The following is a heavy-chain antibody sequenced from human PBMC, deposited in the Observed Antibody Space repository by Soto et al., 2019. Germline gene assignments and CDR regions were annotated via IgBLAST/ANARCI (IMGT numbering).Heavy chain of an antibody. D-gene: IGHD2-2*01. CDR1: GGSISSGGYY. J-gene: IGHJ5*02. CDR3: ARSDIVVVPAAMGVWFDP. V-gene: IGHV4-31*02. Sequence: SETLSLTCTVSGGSISSGGYYWSWIRQHPXKGLEWIGYIYYSGSTYYNPSLKSRVTISVDTSKNQFSLKLSSVTAADTAVYYCARSDIVVVPAAMGVWFDPWGQGTLVTVSS. CDR2: IYYSGST.